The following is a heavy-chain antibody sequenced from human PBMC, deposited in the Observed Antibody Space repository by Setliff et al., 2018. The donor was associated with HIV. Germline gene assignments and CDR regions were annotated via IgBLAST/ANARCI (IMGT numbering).Heavy chain of an antibody. J-gene: IGHJ5*02. D-gene: IGHD6-19*01. CDR1: GYSINSGFS. CDR3: ARPRRVRSRAWYWFDI. Sequence: PSETLSLTCAASGYSINSGFSRAWIRQPPGQGPQWIGSIYQSGSIYYNPYLQSRVTISVDSSKNQFSLNLFSVTAADTAVYYCARPRRVRSRAWYWFDIWGQGTLVTVSS. V-gene: IGHV4-38-2*01. CDR2: IYQSGSI.